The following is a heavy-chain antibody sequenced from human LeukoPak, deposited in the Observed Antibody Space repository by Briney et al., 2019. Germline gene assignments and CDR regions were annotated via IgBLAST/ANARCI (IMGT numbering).Heavy chain of an antibody. Sequence: GGSLRLSCAPSGFTFSDYNMRWIRQDPGQGREWVSSISRCGSTKYYADSVKGRSTISRDNVKNSLFLQMNSLGAEDTAVYYCARVLRYCSGGNCYSGGLGYMDVWGKGTTVTISS. CDR1: GFTFSDYN. CDR3: ARVLRYCSGGNCYSGGLGYMDV. CDR2: ISRCGSTK. V-gene: IGHV3-11*01. D-gene: IGHD2-15*01. J-gene: IGHJ6*03.